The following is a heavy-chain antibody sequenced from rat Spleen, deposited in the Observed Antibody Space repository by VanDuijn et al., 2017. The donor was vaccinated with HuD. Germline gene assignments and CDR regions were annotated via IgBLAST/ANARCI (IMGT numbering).Heavy chain of an antibody. J-gene: IGHJ2*01. CDR1: GFTYSNYV. CDR3: ARNYYSSYIFDY. V-gene: IGHV5-25*01. Sequence: EVQLVESGGGLVQPGRSLKLSCAASGFTYSNYVMVWVRQAPTKGLEWVASISTGGGNTYYRDSVKGRFTISRDNAKSSLYLQMGSLGSGDTATYYCARNYYSSYIFDYWGQGVMVTVSS. CDR2: ISTGGGNT. D-gene: IGHD1-2*01.